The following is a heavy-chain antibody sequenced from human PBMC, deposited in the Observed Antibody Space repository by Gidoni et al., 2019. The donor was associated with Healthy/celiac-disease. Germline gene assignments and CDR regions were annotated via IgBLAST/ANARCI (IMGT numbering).Heavy chain of an antibody. D-gene: IGHD3-3*01. J-gene: IGHJ6*02. Sequence: QVRLQESGPGLVKPSGTLSLTCAVSGGSISSSNWWSWVRQPPGKGLEWIGEIYHSGSTNYNPSLKSRVTISVDKSKNQFSLKLSSVTAADTAVYYCARVSYDFWSGSTYGMDVWGQGTTVTVSS. CDR2: IYHSGST. V-gene: IGHV4-4*02. CDR3: ARVSYDFWSGSTYGMDV. CDR1: GGSISSSNW.